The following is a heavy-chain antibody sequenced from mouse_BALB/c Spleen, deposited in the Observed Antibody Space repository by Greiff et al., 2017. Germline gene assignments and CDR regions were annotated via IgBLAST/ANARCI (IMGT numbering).Heavy chain of an antibody. J-gene: IGHJ4*01. V-gene: IGHV5-4*02. CDR1: GFTFSDYY. D-gene: IGHD2-14*01. CDR3: AREGTPDYAMDY. Sequence: VQLKESGGGLVKPGGSLKLSCAASGFTFSDYYMYWVRQTPEKRLEWVATISDGGSYTYYPDSVKGRFTISRDNAKNNLYLQMSSLKSEDTAMYYCAREGTPDYAMDYWGQGTSVTVSS. CDR2: ISDGGSYT.